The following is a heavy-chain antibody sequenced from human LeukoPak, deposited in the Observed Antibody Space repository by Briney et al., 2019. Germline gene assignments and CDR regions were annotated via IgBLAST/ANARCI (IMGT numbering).Heavy chain of an antibody. CDR2: IYYSGST. D-gene: IGHD6-13*01. J-gene: IGHJ4*02. CDR3: ARQAPTVGSSSWYVSYEGYYFDY. V-gene: IGHV4-31*03. Sequence: SETLSLTCTVSGGSISSGGYYWSWIRQHPGKGLEWIGYIYYSGSTYYNPSLKSRVTISVDTSKNQFSLKLSSVTAADTAVYYCARQAPTVGSSSWYVSYEGYYFDYWGQGTLVTVSS. CDR1: GGSISSGGYY.